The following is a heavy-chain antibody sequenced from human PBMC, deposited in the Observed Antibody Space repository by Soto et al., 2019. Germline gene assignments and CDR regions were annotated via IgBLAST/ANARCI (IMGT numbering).Heavy chain of an antibody. CDR1: GFAFSSYA. J-gene: IGHJ4*02. V-gene: IGHV3-23*01. CDR3: AKDAGRYCTSASCAAFPLLDY. CDR2: ISGSAGST. Sequence: EVQVLESGGGLVQPGGSLRLSCAASGFAFSSYAMSWVRQAPGKGLEGVSSISGSAGSTYYAESVKGRFTVSRDNSKDTLYLQMNSLTVEDTAIYYCAKDAGRYCTSASCAAFPLLDYWGQGALVTVSS. D-gene: IGHD2-2*01.